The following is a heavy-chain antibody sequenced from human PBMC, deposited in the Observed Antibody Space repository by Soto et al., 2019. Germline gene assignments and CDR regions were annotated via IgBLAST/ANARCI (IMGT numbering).Heavy chain of an antibody. CDR2: IFPADSDT. J-gene: IGHJ4*02. Sequence: GESLKISCKGSGYSFSSYWIAWVRQMPGKGLEWMGIIFPADSDTKYSPSFQGQVTISADKSISTAYLQWSSLKASDTAMYYCASSVVVPSTMNYFDYWGQGSLVTVSS. D-gene: IGHD2-15*01. CDR3: ASSVVVPSTMNYFDY. V-gene: IGHV5-51*01. CDR1: GYSFSSYW.